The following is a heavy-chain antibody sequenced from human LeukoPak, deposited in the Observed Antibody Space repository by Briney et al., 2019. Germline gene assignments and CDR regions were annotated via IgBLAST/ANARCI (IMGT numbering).Heavy chain of an antibody. CDR3: ARDRSGTYSPSDY. D-gene: IGHD1-26*01. CDR1: GFTYSDYY. J-gene: IGHJ4*02. CDR2: ISSSSSYT. V-gene: IGHV3-11*06. Sequence: GGSLRLSCAASGFTYSDYYMRWIRQAPGKGLEWVSYISSSSSYTNYADSVKDRFTISRDNAKNSLYLQMNSLRAEDTAVYYCARDRSGTYSPSDYWGQGTLVTVSS.